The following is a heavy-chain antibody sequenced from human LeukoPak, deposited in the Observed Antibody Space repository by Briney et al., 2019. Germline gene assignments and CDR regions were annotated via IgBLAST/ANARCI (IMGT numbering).Heavy chain of an antibody. CDR3: ALPAKGAYFYYYMEV. D-gene: IGHD2-2*01. CDR2: ISTYNGNT. CDR1: AYTSPNYG. Sequence: ASVKVSCKASAYTSPNYGIIWVRQAPGRGLEWMGWISTYNGNTQYAQKFQGRVTMTTDTPTKTVYMELRSLRSNDTAVYYCALPAKGAYFYYYMEVWGKGTTVTVSS. J-gene: IGHJ6*03. V-gene: IGHV1-18*01.